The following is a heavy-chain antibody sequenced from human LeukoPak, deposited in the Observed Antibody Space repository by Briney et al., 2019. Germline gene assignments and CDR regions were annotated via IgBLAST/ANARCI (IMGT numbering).Heavy chain of an antibody. CDR1: GDTFSTYA. CDR2: ISAYNGNT. Sequence: ASVKVSCKTFGDTFSTYAISWVRQAPGQGLEWMGWISAYNGNTNYAQKLQGRVTMTTDTSTSTAYMELRSLRSDDTAVYYCARDVRWLQPTAEYFQHWGQGTLVTVSS. CDR3: ARDVRWLQPTAEYFQH. J-gene: IGHJ1*01. V-gene: IGHV1-18*01. D-gene: IGHD5-24*01.